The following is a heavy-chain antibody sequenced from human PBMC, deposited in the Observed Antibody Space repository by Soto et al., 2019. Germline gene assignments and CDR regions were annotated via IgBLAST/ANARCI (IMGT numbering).Heavy chain of an antibody. J-gene: IGHJ4*02. CDR2: IGTAGDT. CDR3: ARSLGYDPYFDY. D-gene: IGHD3-16*01. V-gene: IGHV3-13*01. Sequence: GGSLRLSCAASGFTFSSYDMHWVRQATGKGLEWVSAIGTAGDTYYPGSVKGRFTISRENAKNSLYLQMNSLRAEDTAVYYCARSLGYDPYFDYWGQGTLVTVSS. CDR1: GFTFSSYD.